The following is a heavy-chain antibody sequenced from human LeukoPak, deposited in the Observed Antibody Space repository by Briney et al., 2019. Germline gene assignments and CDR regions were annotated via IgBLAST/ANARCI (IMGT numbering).Heavy chain of an antibody. J-gene: IGHJ4*02. V-gene: IGHV1-2*02. CDR1: GYTFTGYY. CDR2: ISPNSGGT. Sequence: ASVKVSCKASGYTFTGYYMHWVRQAPGQGLEWMGWISPNSGGTNYAQKFQGRVTMTRDTSISTAYMELSRLRSDDTAVYYCATTPYGSGSYRVYWGQGTLVTVSS. CDR3: ATTPYGSGSYRVY. D-gene: IGHD3-10*01.